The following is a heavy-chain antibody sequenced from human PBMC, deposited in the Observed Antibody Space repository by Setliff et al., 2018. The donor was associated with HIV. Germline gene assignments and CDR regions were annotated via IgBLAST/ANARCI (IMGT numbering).Heavy chain of an antibody. CDR3: ASRVYYYDSSGYLREEGFDP. D-gene: IGHD3-22*01. CDR1: GGSFGDQF. CDR2: IYYSGST. V-gene: IGHV4-34*01. Sequence: PSETLSLTCAVYGGSFGDQFWNWIRQPPGKGLEWIGSIYYSGSTYYNPSLKSRVTISVDTSKNQFSLKLSSVTAADAAVYYCASRVYYYDSSGYLREEGFDPWGQGTLVTVSS. J-gene: IGHJ5*02.